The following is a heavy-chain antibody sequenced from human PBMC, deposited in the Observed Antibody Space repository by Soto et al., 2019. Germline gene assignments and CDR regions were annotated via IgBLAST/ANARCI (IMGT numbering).Heavy chain of an antibody. J-gene: IGHJ4*02. D-gene: IGHD4-17*01. CDR1: GFTFSSYG. CDR2: IPYDGSNK. Sequence: GGSLRLSCAASGFTFSSYGMHWVRQAPGKGLKWVAFIPYDGSNKYYADSVKGRFTNSRDNSKNTLYLQMNSLRDEDTAVYYCAKEGDYGDDPIYFDYWGQGTLVTVSS. V-gene: IGHV3-30*02. CDR3: AKEGDYGDDPIYFDY.